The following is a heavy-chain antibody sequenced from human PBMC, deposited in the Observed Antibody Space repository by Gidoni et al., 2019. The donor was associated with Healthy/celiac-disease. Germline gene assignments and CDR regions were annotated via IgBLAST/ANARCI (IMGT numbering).Heavy chain of an antibody. CDR1: GFTFSSYG. CDR2: ISYDGSNK. J-gene: IGHJ4*02. Sequence: QVRPVESGGGGVQPGRSLRLSCAASGFTFSSYGMHWVRQAPGKGLEWVAVISYDGSNKYYADSVKGRFTISRDNSKNTLYLQMNSLRAEDTAVYYCAKDVGSGSSPPYFDYWGQGTLVTVSS. CDR3: AKDVGSGSSPPYFDY. D-gene: IGHD2-15*01. V-gene: IGHV3-30*18.